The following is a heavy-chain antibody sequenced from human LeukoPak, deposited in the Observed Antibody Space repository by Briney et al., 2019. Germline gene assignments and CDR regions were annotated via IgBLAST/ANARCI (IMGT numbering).Heavy chain of an antibody. D-gene: IGHD6-19*01. CDR3: ARGGSDSSGYDY. CDR2: INPSGGST. CDR1: GYTLSSYY. V-gene: IGHV1-46*01. Sequence: ASVKVSCKASGYTLSSYYIHWVRQAPGQGLEWMGIINPSGGSTSYAQKFQGRVTMTRDMSTSTVYMELSSLRSEDTAVYYCARGGSDSSGYDYWGQGTLVTVSS. J-gene: IGHJ4*02.